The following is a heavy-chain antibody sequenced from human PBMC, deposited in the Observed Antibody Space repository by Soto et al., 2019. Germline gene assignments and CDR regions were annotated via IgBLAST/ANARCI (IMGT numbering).Heavy chain of an antibody. V-gene: IGHV6-1*01. Sequence: PSQTLSLTCAISGDSVSSNSAAWNWIRLSPSRGLEWLARTYYRSRWYNDYAVSVRSRITVNPDTSKNQFSLQLTSVTPEDTAVYYCAGTTSHQWYYMDVWGKGTXVTVS. J-gene: IGHJ6*03. CDR3: AGTTSHQWYYMDV. CDR1: GDSVSSNSAA. CDR2: TYYRSRWYN. D-gene: IGHD1-7*01.